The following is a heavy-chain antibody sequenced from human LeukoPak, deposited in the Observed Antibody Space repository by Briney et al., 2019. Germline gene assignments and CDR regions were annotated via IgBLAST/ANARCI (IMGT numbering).Heavy chain of an antibody. CDR3: AREESYVTMVRGVISYYYYYMDV. CDR2: IYTSGST. Sequence: SQTLSLTCTVSGGSISSGSYYWSWIRQPAGKGLEWIGRIYTSGSTNYNPSLKSRVTISVDTSKNQFSLKLSSVTAADMAVYYCAREESYVTMVRGVISYYYYYMDVWGKGTTVTISS. D-gene: IGHD3-10*01. CDR1: GGSISSGSYY. J-gene: IGHJ6*03. V-gene: IGHV4-61*02.